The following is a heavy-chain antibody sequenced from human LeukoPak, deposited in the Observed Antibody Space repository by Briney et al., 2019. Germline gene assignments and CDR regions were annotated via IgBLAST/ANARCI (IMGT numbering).Heavy chain of an antibody. CDR2: IYYSGST. V-gene: IGHV4-59*01. CDR1: GGSISSYY. CDR3: ARGGSYGYGSFDY. J-gene: IGHJ4*02. Sequence: SETLSLTCTVSGGSISSYYWSWIRQPPGKGLEWIGYIYYSGSTNYYPSLKSRVTISVDTSKNQFSLKLSSVTAADTAVYYCARGGSYGYGSFDYWGQGTLVTVSS. D-gene: IGHD5-18*01.